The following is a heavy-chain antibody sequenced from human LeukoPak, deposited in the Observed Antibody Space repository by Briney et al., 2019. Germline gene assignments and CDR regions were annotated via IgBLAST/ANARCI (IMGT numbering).Heavy chain of an antibody. V-gene: IGHV4-39*01. Sequence: KPSETLSLTCTVSGGSISSSSYYWGWIRQPPGKGLEWIGSIYYSGSTYYNPSLKSRVTISVDTSKNQFSLKLSSATAADTAVYYCARLLLWFGELLFGYFDYWGQRTLVTVSS. D-gene: IGHD3-10*01. J-gene: IGHJ4*02. CDR3: ARLLLWFGELLFGYFDY. CDR1: GGSISSSSYY. CDR2: IYYSGST.